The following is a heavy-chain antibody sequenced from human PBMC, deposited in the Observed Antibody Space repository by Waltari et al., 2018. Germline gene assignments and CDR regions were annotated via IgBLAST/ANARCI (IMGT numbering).Heavy chain of an antibody. CDR1: GGSFSRYY. CDR2: INHSGST. D-gene: IGHD4-4*01. J-gene: IGHJ4*02. CDR3: ASRLRLTKFDY. Sequence: QVQLPQWGAGLLTPSATLSLTCAVYGGSFSRYYWSWIRQPPGKGLEWIGEINHSGSTNYNPSLKSRVTISVDTSKNQFSLKLSSVTAADTAVYYCASRLRLTKFDYWGQGTLVTVSS. V-gene: IGHV4-34*01.